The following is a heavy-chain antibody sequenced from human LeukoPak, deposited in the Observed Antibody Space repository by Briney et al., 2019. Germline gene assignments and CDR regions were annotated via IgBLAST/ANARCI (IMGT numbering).Heavy chain of an antibody. CDR3: ARDGGYYYDSSGYRPFDY. Sequence: SDTLSLICTVSGRSISSYYWRWIRQPAGKGLEWIGRIYTSGSTNYNPSLKSRVTMSVDTSKNQFSLKLSSVTAADAAVYYCARDGGYYYDSSGYRPFDYWGQGTLVTVSS. CDR2: IYTSGST. V-gene: IGHV4-4*07. J-gene: IGHJ4*02. CDR1: GRSISSYY. D-gene: IGHD3-22*01.